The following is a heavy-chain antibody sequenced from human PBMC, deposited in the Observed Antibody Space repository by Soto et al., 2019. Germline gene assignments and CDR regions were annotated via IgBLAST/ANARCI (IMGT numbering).Heavy chain of an antibody. J-gene: IGHJ5*02. CDR3: ARGPYCSGGSCYPWFDP. Sequence: GASVKVSCKASGYTFTSYYMHWVRQAPGQGLEWMGIINPSGGSTSYAQKFQGRVTMTRDTSTSTVYMELSSLRSEDTAVYYCARGPYCSGGSCYPWFDPWGQGTLVTVSS. V-gene: IGHV1-46*03. D-gene: IGHD2-15*01. CDR2: INPSGGST. CDR1: GYTFTSYY.